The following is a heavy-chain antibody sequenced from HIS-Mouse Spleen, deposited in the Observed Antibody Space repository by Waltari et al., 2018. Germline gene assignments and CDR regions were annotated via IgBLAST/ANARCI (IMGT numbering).Heavy chain of an antibody. CDR1: GYTLTELS. CDR2: VDPEDGET. J-gene: IGHJ3*02. V-gene: IGHV1-24*01. D-gene: IGHD6-13*01. Sequence: QVQLVQSGAEVKKPGASVKVSCKVSGYTLTELSMHWLRQAPGKGLEWMGGVDPEDGETIYAKKFQGRVTMTEDTSTDTAYMELSSRRSDDTAVYYCATVGIAAAGTFVADAFDIWGQGTMVTVSS. CDR3: ATVGIAAAGTFVADAFDI.